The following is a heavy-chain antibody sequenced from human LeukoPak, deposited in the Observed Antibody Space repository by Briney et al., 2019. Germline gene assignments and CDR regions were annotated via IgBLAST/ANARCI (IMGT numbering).Heavy chain of an antibody. D-gene: IGHD6-19*01. Sequence: GASVKVSCKASGYTFTGYYMHWVRQAPGQGLEWMGWINPNSGGTNYAQKFQGRVTMTRDTSISTAYMELSRLRSDDTAVYYCARASIAVADRLFDYWGQGTLVTVSS. CDR2: INPNSGGT. J-gene: IGHJ4*02. CDR1: GYTFTGYY. V-gene: IGHV1-2*02. CDR3: ARASIAVADRLFDY.